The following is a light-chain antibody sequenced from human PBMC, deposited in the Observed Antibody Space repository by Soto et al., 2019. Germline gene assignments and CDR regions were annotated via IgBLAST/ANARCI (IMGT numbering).Light chain of an antibody. CDR2: AAS. CDR3: QHPKWA. Sequence: IKLTQSPSSLSASVGDRVTISCRASQDISGYVAWYQQRPGRAPQLLIYAASALPTGVPSRFSGSGSGTDFTLTITGLQADDFGTYYCQHPKWAFGQGTTVEI. CDR1: QDISGY. V-gene: IGKV1-9*01. J-gene: IGKJ1*01.